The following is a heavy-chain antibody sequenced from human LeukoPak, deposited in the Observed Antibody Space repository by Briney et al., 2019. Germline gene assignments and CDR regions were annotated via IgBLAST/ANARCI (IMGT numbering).Heavy chain of an antibody. Sequence: GGSLRLSCVGSELTFSTYPMSWVRQAPGKGLEWVSAISGSGGTTFYADSVKGRFSISRDNSKNTLFLQMNSLRAEDAAVYYCATRGREGYNANYYGMDVWGQGTTVTVSS. D-gene: IGHD5-24*01. J-gene: IGHJ6*02. CDR3: ATRGREGYNANYYGMDV. CDR2: ISGSGGTT. CDR1: ELTFSTYP. V-gene: IGHV3-23*01.